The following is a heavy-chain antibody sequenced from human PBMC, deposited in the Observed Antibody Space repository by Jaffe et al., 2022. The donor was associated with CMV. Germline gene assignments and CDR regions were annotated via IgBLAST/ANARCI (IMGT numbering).Heavy chain of an antibody. CDR2: IRSKAYGGTT. CDR1: GFTFGDYA. J-gene: IGHJ6*03. Sequence: EVQLVESGGGLVQPGRSLRLSCTASGFTFGDYAMSWVRQAPGKGLEWVGFIRSKAYGGTTEYAASVKGRFTISRDDSKSIAYLQMNSLKTEDTAVYYCGTTPDYYYYYYMDVWGKGTTVTVSS. CDR3: GTTPDYYYYYYMDV. V-gene: IGHV3-49*04.